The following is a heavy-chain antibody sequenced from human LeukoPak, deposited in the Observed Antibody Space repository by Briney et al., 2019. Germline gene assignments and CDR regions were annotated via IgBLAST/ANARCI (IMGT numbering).Heavy chain of an antibody. CDR1: GFTFHPYS. CDR3: ARSVEGNFDQ. CDR2: INAHRTT. V-gene: IGHV3-48*01. Sequence: GGSLRLSCATSGFTFHPYSFNWVRQAPGKGLEWTSYINAHRTTYYADSVEGRFTISRDNDKNSAYLQLNSLRVEDTAMYYCARSVEGNFDQWGQGTLVTVSS. J-gene: IGHJ4*02. D-gene: IGHD6-19*01.